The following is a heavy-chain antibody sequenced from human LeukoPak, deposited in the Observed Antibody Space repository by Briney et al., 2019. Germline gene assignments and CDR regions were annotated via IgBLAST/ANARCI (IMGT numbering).Heavy chain of an antibody. V-gene: IGHV3-66*01. CDR3: ATRRFGELTY. CDR2: LYHGGST. Sequence: GGSLRLSCVGSGVIVRSNYMTWVRQAPGKGLEWVSILYHGGSTYYADSVKGRFSISRDTSKNTLYLQMNSLRLEGTAVYYCATRRFGELTYWGQGTLVTVSS. CDR1: GVIVRSNY. J-gene: IGHJ4*02. D-gene: IGHD3-10*01.